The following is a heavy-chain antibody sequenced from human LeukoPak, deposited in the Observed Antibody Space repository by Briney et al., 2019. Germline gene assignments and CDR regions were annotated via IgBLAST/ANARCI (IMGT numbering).Heavy chain of an antibody. D-gene: IGHD6-19*01. Sequence: GGSLRLSCAASGFTFSSYAMSWVRQAPGKGLECISGFSGSGGSTYYADSVKGRFTISRDNAKNSLYLQMNSLRAEDTAVYYCAREPTRIAVAGTGGGWFDYWGQGTLVTVSS. J-gene: IGHJ4*02. CDR2: FSGSGGST. V-gene: IGHV3-23*01. CDR1: GFTFSSYA. CDR3: AREPTRIAVAGTGGGWFDY.